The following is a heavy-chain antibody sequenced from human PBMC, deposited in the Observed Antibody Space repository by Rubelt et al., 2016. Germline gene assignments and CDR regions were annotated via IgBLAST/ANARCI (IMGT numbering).Heavy chain of an antibody. J-gene: IGHJ6*02. D-gene: IGHD6-13*01. CDR2: IWYDGSNK. Sequence: GGVVQPGRSLRLSCAASGFTFSSYGMHWVRQAPGKGLEWVAVIWYDGSNKYYADSVKGRFTISRDNSKNTLYLQMNSLRAEDTAVYYCARGRRGSSSWLGRDYYGMDVWGQGTTVTVSS. CDR3: ARGRRGSSSWLGRDYYGMDV. V-gene: IGHV3-33*01. CDR1: GFTFSSYG.